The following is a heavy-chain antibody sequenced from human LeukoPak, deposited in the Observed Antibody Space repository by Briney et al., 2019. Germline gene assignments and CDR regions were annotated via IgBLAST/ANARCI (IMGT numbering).Heavy chain of an antibody. D-gene: IGHD3-3*01. CDR1: GFTFSSYG. CDR2: ISYDGSNK. Sequence: GGSLRLSCAASGFTFSSYGMHWVRQAPGKGLEWVAVISYDGSNKYYADSVKGRFTISRDNSKNTLYLQMNSLRAEDTAVYYCARGIWSGQTSGHDAFDIWGQGTMVTVSS. CDR3: ARGIWSGQTSGHDAFDI. V-gene: IGHV3-30*03. J-gene: IGHJ3*02.